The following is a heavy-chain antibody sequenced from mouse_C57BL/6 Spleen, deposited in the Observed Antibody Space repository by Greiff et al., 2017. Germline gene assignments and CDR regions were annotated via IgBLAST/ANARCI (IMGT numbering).Heavy chain of an antibody. V-gene: IGHV1-64*01. D-gene: IGHD1-1*01. CDR1: GYTFTSYW. CDR3: ARTHYYGSSFSYWYFDV. CDR2: IHPNSGST. Sequence: VQLQQPGAELVKPGASVKLSCKASGYTFTSYWMHWVKQRPGQGLEWIGMIHPNSGSTNYNEKFKSKATLTVDKSSSTAYMQLSSLTSEDSAVYYCARTHYYGSSFSYWYFDVWGTGTTVTVSS. J-gene: IGHJ1*03.